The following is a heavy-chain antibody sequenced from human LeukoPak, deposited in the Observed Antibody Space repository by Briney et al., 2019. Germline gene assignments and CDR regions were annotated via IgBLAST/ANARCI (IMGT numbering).Heavy chain of an antibody. CDR2: ISWNSGSI. Sequence: SGGSLRLSCAASGFTFDDYAMHWVRQAPGKGLEWVSGISWNSGSIGYADSVKGRFTISRDNVKDSLYLQMNSLRAEDTALYYCAKDILGIVGATMGFDYWGQGTLVTVSS. D-gene: IGHD1-26*01. CDR1: GFTFDDYA. J-gene: IGHJ4*02. CDR3: AKDILGIVGATMGFDY. V-gene: IGHV3-9*01.